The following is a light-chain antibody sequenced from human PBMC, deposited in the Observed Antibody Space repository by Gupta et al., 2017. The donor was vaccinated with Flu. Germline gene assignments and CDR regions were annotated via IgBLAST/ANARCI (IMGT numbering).Light chain of an antibody. J-gene: IGKJ1*01. Sequence: GTLSLSPGERATLSCRASQSVNSNYLAWYQQKPGQAPRLLIYGASSRATGIPERISGSGSGTDFTITISRLEPEDFAVYHCQQYGGSPQTFGQGTKVEIK. CDR2: GAS. CDR1: QSVNSNY. CDR3: QQYGGSPQT. V-gene: IGKV3-20*01.